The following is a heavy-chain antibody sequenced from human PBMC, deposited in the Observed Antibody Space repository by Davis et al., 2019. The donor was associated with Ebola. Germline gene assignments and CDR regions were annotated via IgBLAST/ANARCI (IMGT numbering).Heavy chain of an antibody. V-gene: IGHV1-8*01. CDR3: ARGPELLWFGESNKALDY. J-gene: IGHJ4*02. D-gene: IGHD3-10*01. Sequence: ASVKVSCKASGYTFTSHDINWVRQATGQGLEWMGWMNPNSGNTGYAQKFQGRVTMTRNTSISTAYMELSSLRSEDTAVYYCARGPELLWFGESNKALDYWGQGTLVTVSS. CDR1: GYTFTSHD. CDR2: MNPNSGNT.